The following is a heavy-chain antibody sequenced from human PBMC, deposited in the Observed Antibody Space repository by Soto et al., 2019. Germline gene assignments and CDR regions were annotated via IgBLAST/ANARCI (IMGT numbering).Heavy chain of an antibody. Sequence: PGGSLRLSCAASGLTFSSYWMHWVRQTPGKGLVWVSRINTDGSTTRYADSVKGRFTISRDNAKNTLFLQMNSLRAEDTAVYYCASHAAAGYGMDVWGHGTTVTVSS. D-gene: IGHD6-13*01. CDR1: GLTFSSYW. V-gene: IGHV3-74*01. CDR3: ASHAAAGYGMDV. J-gene: IGHJ6*02. CDR2: INTDGSTT.